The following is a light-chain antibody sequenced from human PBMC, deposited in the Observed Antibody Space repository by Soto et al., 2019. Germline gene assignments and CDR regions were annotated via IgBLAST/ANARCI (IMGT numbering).Light chain of an antibody. CDR1: SSNIGNSY. Sequence: QSVLTQPPSVSAAPGQKVTISCSGSSSNIGNSYVSWYRQLPGTAPKLLIYETDKRTTGTPERFSGSKSGTSATLGITGLXXGXXXXXYXGTWDSSLSAWVFGGGTKLTVL. V-gene: IGLV1-51*01. CDR3: GTWDSSLSAWV. CDR2: ETD. J-gene: IGLJ3*02.